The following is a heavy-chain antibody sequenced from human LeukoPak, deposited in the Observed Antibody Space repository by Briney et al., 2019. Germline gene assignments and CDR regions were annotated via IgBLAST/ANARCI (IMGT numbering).Heavy chain of an antibody. Sequence: PGGSLRLSCAASEFTFSSYSMNWVRQAPAQRLGWVSYISSGGIGTIYYAASVKGRFTISRDNAKKSLYLQMNNLRAEDTAVYYCARNRFYSMDVWGQGTTVTVSS. V-gene: IGHV3-48*04. CDR1: EFTFSSYS. CDR3: ARNRFYSMDV. J-gene: IGHJ6*02. CDR2: ISSGGIGTI. D-gene: IGHD2/OR15-2a*01.